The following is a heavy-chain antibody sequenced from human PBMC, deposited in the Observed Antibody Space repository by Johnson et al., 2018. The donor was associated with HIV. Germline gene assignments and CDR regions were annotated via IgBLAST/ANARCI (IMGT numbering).Heavy chain of an antibody. CDR3: VRGRKDIEAADGLDNDAFDI. CDR2: IKCDGSEK. J-gene: IGHJ3*02. CDR1: GFTFSSSW. Sequence: VQLVESGGGLVQPGGSLRLSCAASGFTFSSSWMHWVCQAPEKGLEWVADIKCDGSEKYYVDSVKGRLTISRDNAKNSLYLQGNSLRAEDMTVYYCVRGRKDIEAADGLDNDAFDIWCQGTLFTVSS. D-gene: IGHD6-13*01. V-gene: IGHV3-52*01.